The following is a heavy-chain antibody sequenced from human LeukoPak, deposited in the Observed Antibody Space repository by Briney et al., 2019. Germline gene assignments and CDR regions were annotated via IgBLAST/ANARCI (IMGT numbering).Heavy chain of an antibody. D-gene: IGHD4-11*01. Sequence: GGSLRLSCAASGFTFDDYDMNWVRQAPGKGLEWVSYISSGSSTIYYADSVKGRFTISRDNAKNSLCLQMNSLRDEDTAVYYCARGGGYSNYGGEVDYWGQGTLVTVSS. CDR1: GFTFDDYD. CDR3: ARGGGYSNYGGEVDY. J-gene: IGHJ4*02. CDR2: ISSGSSTI. V-gene: IGHV3-48*02.